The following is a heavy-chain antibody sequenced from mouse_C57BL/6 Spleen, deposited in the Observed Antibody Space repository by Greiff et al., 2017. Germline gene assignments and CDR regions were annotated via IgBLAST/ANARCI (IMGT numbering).Heavy chain of an antibody. D-gene: IGHD1-1*01. V-gene: IGHV14-2*01. J-gene: IGHJ4*01. Sequence: EVQLVESGAELVKPGASVKLSCTASGFNIKDYYMHWVKQRTEQGLEWIGRIDPEDGETKYAPKFQGKATITADTSSNTAYLQLSSLTSEDTAVYYCVLGSSSFWYAMDYWGQGTSVTVSS. CDR2: IDPEDGET. CDR1: GFNIKDYY. CDR3: VLGSSSFWYAMDY.